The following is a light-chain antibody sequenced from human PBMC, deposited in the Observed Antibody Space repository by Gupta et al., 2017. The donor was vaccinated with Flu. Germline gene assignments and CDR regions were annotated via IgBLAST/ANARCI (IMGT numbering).Light chain of an antibody. J-gene: IGKJ4*01. Sequence: GTLSSSPGESATVSCRDSLSVHRSCFAWYQQKPGQAPRLLIHGGSRRATGLPDRFSGSGSATDFTLTISIRDPEDFAVYCCHQYGGSRLTFGGGTKVEIK. V-gene: IGKV3-20*01. CDR1: LSVHRSC. CDR3: HQYGGSRLT. CDR2: GGS.